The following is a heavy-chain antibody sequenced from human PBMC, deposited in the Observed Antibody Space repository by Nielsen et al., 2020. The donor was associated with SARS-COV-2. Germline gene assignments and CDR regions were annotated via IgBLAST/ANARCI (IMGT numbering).Heavy chain of an antibody. CDR3: ARDWDYTSRWFDP. CDR1: GFTFSSG. J-gene: IGHJ5*02. Sequence: GESLKISCAASGFTFSSGMNWVRQAPGKGLEWVSSISSSSSYIYYADSVKGRFTISRDNAKNSLYLQMNSLRAEDTAVYYCARDWDYTSRWFDPWGQGTLVTVSS. CDR2: ISSSSSYI. D-gene: IGHD4-11*01. V-gene: IGHV3-21*01.